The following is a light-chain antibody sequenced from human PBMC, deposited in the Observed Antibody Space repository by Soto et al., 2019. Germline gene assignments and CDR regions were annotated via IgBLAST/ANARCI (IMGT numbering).Light chain of an antibody. CDR2: EAS. V-gene: IGKV1-5*03. Sequence: DIPMTQSPSTLSGSAGDRVTITCRASQTISSWLAWYQQKPGKAPKLLIYEASTLKSGVPSRFSGSGSGTEFTLTISSLQPDDFATYYCQQYNSYSETFGQGTKVELK. J-gene: IGKJ1*01. CDR3: QQYNSYSET. CDR1: QTISSW.